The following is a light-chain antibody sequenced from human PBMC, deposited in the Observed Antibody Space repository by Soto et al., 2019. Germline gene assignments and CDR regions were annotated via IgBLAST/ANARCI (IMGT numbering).Light chain of an antibody. V-gene: IGKV3-20*01. CDR3: QQYGRSPPWT. CDR2: GAS. J-gene: IGKJ1*01. CDR1: QSVSSSL. Sequence: EIVLTQSPGILSLSPGERATLSCRASQSVSSSLLAWYQQKPGQAPRLLIYGASSRATGIPDRFSGSGSGTDFSLTISRLEPEDFAVYYCQQYGRSPPWTFGQGTKVEIK.